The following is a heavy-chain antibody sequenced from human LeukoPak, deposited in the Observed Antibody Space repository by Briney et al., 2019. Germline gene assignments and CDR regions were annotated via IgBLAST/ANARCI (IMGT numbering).Heavy chain of an antibody. Sequence: SETLSLTCTVSGGSISSYYWSWIRQPPGKGLEWIGYIYYSGSTNYNPSLKSRVSISVDTSKNQFSLKLSSVTAADTAVYYCARDFDGYWSFDYWGQGTLVTVSS. J-gene: IGHJ4*01. D-gene: IGHD3-22*01. CDR3: ARDFDGYWSFDY. V-gene: IGHV4-59*12. CDR2: IYYSGST. CDR1: GGSISSYY.